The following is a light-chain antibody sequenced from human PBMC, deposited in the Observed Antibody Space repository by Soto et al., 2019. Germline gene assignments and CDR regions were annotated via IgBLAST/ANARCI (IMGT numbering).Light chain of an antibody. V-gene: IGLV1-40*01. Sequence: QSVLTQPPSVSGAPGQRVTISCTGSSSNIGADYDVHWYQQLPGRAPKLLIVANSNRPSGVPDRFSGSNSGTSASLAINGLQAEDEADYYCQSHDHSVSVVFGGGTKLTVL. J-gene: IGLJ2*01. CDR2: ANS. CDR1: SSNIGADYD. CDR3: QSHDHSVSVV.